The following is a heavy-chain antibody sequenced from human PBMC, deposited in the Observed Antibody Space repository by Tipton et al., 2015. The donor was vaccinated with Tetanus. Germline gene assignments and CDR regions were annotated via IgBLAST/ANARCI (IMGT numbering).Heavy chain of an antibody. CDR2: ISGSDGST. D-gene: IGHD2-21*01. Sequence: GSLRLSCAASGFTFSSYAMSWVRQAPGKGLEWVSAISGSDGSTYYADSVKGRFTISRDNSKNTLYLQMNSLRAEDTAVYYCARESRSRVVGQWGQGALVTVSS. CDR1: GFTFSSYA. V-gene: IGHV3-23*01. J-gene: IGHJ4*02. CDR3: ARESRSRVVGQ.